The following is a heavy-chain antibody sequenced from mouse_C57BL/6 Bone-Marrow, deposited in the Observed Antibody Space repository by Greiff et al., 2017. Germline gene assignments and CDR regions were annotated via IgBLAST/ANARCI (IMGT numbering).Heavy chain of an antibody. V-gene: IGHV5-4*01. CDR1: GFTFSSYA. J-gene: IGHJ2*01. Sequence: DVMLVESGGGLVKPGGSLKLSCAASGFTFSSYAMSWVRQTPEKRLEWVATISDGGSYTYYPDNVKGRFTISRDNAKNNLYLQMSHLKSEDTAMYYCARDGLGQRDYDGGKGTTLTDS. CDR3: ARDGLGQRDYD. CDR2: ISDGGSYT. D-gene: IGHD3-3*01.